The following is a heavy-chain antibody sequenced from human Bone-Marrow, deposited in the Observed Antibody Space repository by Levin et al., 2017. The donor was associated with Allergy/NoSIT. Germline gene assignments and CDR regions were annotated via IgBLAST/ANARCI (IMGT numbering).Heavy chain of an antibody. CDR3: ARAIADTAMVMEPGFDY. Sequence: SVKVSCKASGGTFSSYAISWVRQAPGQGLEWMGGIIPIFGTANYAQKFQGRVTITADESTSTAYMELSSLRSEDTAVYYCARAIADTAMVMEPGFDYWGQGTLVTVSS. CDR1: GGTFSSYA. J-gene: IGHJ4*02. CDR2: IIPIFGTA. D-gene: IGHD5-18*01. V-gene: IGHV1-69*13.